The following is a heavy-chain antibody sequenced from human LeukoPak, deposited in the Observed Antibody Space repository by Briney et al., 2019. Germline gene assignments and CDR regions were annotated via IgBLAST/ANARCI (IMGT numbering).Heavy chain of an antibody. CDR3: ARDPTIVVVPAATNGDGWFDP. D-gene: IGHD2-2*01. CDR2: INAGNGNT. CDR1: GYTFTGYA. V-gene: IGHV1-3*01. Sequence: ASVKVSCKASGYTFTGYAMHWVRQAAGQRLEWMGWINAGNGNTKYSQKFQGRVTITRDTSASTAYMELSSLRSEDTAVYYCARDPTIVVVPAATNGDGWFDPWGQGTLVTVSS. J-gene: IGHJ5*02.